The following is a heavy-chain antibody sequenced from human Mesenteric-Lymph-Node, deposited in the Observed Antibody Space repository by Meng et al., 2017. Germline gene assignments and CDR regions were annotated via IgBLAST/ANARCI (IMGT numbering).Heavy chain of an antibody. CDR1: GFSISSGYY. Sequence: SETLSLTCAVSGFSISSGYYWSWIRQPAGKGLEWIGRIYTSGSTNYKPSLKSRVTMSVDTSKNQFSLKLSSVTAADTAVYYCARESGYDFSYFDNWGQGTLVTVSS. CDR2: IYTSGST. CDR3: ARESGYDFSYFDN. D-gene: IGHD5-12*01. V-gene: IGHV4-61*02. J-gene: IGHJ4*02.